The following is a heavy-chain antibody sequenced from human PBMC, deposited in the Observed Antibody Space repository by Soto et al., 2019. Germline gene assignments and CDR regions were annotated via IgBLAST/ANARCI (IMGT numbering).Heavy chain of an antibody. J-gene: IGHJ5*02. Sequence: QVQLVQSGAEVKKPGSSVKVSCKASGGTFSSYAISWVRQAPGQGLEWMGGIIPIFGTANYALKFQGRVTITADESTSTAYMELSSLRSEDTAVYYCARGGYCGGDCYPGFHPWGQGTLVAVSS. D-gene: IGHD2-21*02. CDR1: GGTFSSYA. V-gene: IGHV1-69*01. CDR2: IIPIFGTA. CDR3: ARGGYCGGDCYPGFHP.